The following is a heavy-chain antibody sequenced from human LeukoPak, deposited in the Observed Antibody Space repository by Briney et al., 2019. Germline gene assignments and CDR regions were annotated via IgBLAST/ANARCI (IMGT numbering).Heavy chain of an antibody. D-gene: IGHD3-3*01. Sequence: SETLSLTCTVSGGSISSYYWSWIRQPPGKGLEWIGYIYYSGSTKYNPSLKSRVTISVETSKNQFSLKLSSVTAADTAVYYCARRRDFWSGHYNGDFDYWGQGTLVTVSS. CDR3: ARRRDFWSGHYNGDFDY. J-gene: IGHJ4*02. CDR2: IYYSGST. V-gene: IGHV4-59*08. CDR1: GGSISSYY.